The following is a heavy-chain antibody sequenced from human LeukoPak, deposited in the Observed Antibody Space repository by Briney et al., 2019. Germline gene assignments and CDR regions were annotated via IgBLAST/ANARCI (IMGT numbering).Heavy chain of an antibody. CDR1: GFTFSSYE. CDR3: ARSSRTVLHFRFDP. CDR2: ISSSGSTI. Sequence: GGSLRLSCAASGFTFSSYEMNWVRQAPGKGLEWVSYISSSGSTIYYADSVKGRFTISRDNDKNSLYLQMNSLRAEDTAVYYCARSSRTVLHFRFDPWGQGTLVTVSS. V-gene: IGHV3-48*03. J-gene: IGHJ5*02. D-gene: IGHD4-17*01.